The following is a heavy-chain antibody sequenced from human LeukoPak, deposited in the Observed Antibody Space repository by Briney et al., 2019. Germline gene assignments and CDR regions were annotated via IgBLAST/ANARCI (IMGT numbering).Heavy chain of an antibody. CDR2: ISAYNGNT. CDR3: ARVNYDLWSGYSNWFDP. CDR1: GYTFTSYG. D-gene: IGHD3-3*01. V-gene: IGHV1-18*01. J-gene: IGHJ5*02. Sequence: ASVKVSCTASGYTFTSYGISWVRQAPGQGLEWMGWISAYNGNTNYAQKLQGRVTMTTDTSTSTAYMELRSLRSDDTAVYYCARVNYDLWSGYSNWFDPWGQGTLVTVSS.